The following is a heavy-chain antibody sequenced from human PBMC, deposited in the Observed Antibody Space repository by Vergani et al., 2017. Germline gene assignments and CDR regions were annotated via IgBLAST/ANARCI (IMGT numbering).Heavy chain of an antibody. D-gene: IGHD2-21*02. CDR3: ARGMVVTATLDY. V-gene: IGHV4-61*01. CDR2: IYYSGST. J-gene: IGHJ4*02. CDR1: GGSISSSSYY. Sequence: QLQLQESGPGLVKPSETLSLTYTVSGGSISSSSYYWSWIRQPPGKGLEWIGYIYYSGSTNYNPSLKSRVTISVDTSKNQFSLKLSSVTAADTAVYYCARGMVVTATLDYWGQGTLVTVSS.